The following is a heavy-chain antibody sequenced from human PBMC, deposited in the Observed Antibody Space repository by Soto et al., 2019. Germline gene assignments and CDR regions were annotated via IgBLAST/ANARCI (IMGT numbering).Heavy chain of an antibody. V-gene: IGHV4-59*01. CDR1: GGSISSYY. J-gene: IGHJ6*02. Sequence: PSETLSLTCTVSGGSISSYYWSWIRQPPGKGLEWIGYIYYSGSTNYNPSLKSRVTISVDTSKNQFSLKLSSVTAADTAVYYCARDNYDSSGHYPDYYYGMDVWGQGTTVTVSS. CDR2: IYYSGST. CDR3: ARDNYDSSGHYPDYYYGMDV. D-gene: IGHD3-22*01.